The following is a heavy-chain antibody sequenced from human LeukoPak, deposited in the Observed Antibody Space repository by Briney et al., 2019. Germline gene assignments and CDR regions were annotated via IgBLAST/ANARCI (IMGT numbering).Heavy chain of an antibody. CDR3: ARGGFFAEYFQH. D-gene: IGHD3-10*01. J-gene: IGHJ1*01. CDR2: ISSSGSTI. V-gene: IGHV3-48*03. CDR1: GFXFSSYE. Sequence: GGSLRLSCAASGFXFSSYEINWVRQAPGKGLEWVSYISSSGSTIYYADSVKGRFTISRDNAKNSLYLQMNSLRAEDTAVYYCARGGFFAEYFQHWGQGTLVTVSS.